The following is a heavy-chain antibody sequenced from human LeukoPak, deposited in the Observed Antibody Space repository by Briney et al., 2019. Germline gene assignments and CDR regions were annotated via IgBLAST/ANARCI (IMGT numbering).Heavy chain of an antibody. CDR3: ARLSRERQYYDILTGYYRTYYFDY. D-gene: IGHD3-9*01. CDR2: INHSGST. J-gene: IGHJ4*02. V-gene: IGHV4-34*01. Sequence: SETLSLTCAVYGGSFSGYYWSWIRQPPGKGLEWIGEINHSGSTNYNPSLKSRVTISVDTSKNQFSLKLSSVTAADTAVYYCARLSRERQYYDILTGYYRTYYFDYWGQGTLVTVSS. CDR1: GGSFSGYY.